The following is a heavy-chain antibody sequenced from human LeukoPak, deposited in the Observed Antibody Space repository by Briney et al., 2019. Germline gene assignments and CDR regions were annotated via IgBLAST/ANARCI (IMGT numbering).Heavy chain of an antibody. Sequence: ASVKVSCKASGYTFTSYYMHWVRQAPGQGLEWMGIMNPSGGSTSYAQKFQGRVTMTRDTSTSTVYMELSSLRSEDTAVYYCARDSGEGDIAAAGSSDYWGQGTLVTVSS. CDR3: ARDSGEGDIAAAGSSDY. V-gene: IGHV1-46*01. D-gene: IGHD6-13*01. CDR1: GYTFTSYY. CDR2: MNPSGGST. J-gene: IGHJ4*02.